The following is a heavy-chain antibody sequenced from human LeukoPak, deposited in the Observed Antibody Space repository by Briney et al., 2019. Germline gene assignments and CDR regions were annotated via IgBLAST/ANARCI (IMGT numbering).Heavy chain of an antibody. CDR3: ASWGRYYYDSSGYYGS. Sequence: PSETLSLTCTVSGGSISSGSYYWSWIRQPAGKGLEWIGRIYTSGSTNYNPSLKSRVTISVDTSKNQFSLKLSSVTAADTAVYYCASWGRYYYDSSGYYGSWGQGTLVTVSS. CDR2: IYTSGST. D-gene: IGHD3-22*01. CDR1: GGSISSGSYY. J-gene: IGHJ4*02. V-gene: IGHV4-61*02.